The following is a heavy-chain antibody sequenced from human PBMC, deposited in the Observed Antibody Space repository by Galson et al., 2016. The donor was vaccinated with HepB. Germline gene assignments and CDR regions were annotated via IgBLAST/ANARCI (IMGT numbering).Heavy chain of an antibody. Sequence: SLRLSCAASGFTFSKYGMHWVRQAPGKGLEWVAADSMDGRRKFYADSVKGRFTISRDNSNNMLFLQTSSLRPDDTAVYYCAKRHEYCPPVGCSFDYWGQGTLVSVSS. CDR1: GFTFSKYG. CDR2: DSMDGRRK. J-gene: IGHJ4*02. D-gene: IGHD2/OR15-2a*01. V-gene: IGHV3-30*18. CDR3: AKRHEYCPPVGCSFDY.